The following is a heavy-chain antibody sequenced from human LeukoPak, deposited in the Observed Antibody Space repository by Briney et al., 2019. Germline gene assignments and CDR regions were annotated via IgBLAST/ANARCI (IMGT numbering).Heavy chain of an antibody. CDR1: GYTFTGYY. J-gene: IGHJ4*02. CDR2: INPNSGGT. Sequence: ASVKVSCKASGYTFTGYYIRWVRQAPGQGLEWMGWINPNSGGTNYAQKFQGRVTMTRDTSISTAYMELSRLRSDDTAVYYCARDLGELPLDYWGQGTLVTVSS. D-gene: IGHD1-26*01. V-gene: IGHV1-2*02. CDR3: ARDLGELPLDY.